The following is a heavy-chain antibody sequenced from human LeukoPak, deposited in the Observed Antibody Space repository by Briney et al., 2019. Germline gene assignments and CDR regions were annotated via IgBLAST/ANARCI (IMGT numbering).Heavy chain of an antibody. CDR2: IKKDGSEK. CDR1: GFIFSGSW. Sequence: GGSLRLSCTASGFIFSGSWMAWLRHAPGKGLEWVAIIKKDGSEKYYVDSMKGRFTISRDNAKNSLFLQMNSLRAEDTAIYYCTTDTWYSAGHWGQGTLVTVSS. CDR3: TTDTWYSAGH. V-gene: IGHV3-7*03. J-gene: IGHJ4*02. D-gene: IGHD2-15*01.